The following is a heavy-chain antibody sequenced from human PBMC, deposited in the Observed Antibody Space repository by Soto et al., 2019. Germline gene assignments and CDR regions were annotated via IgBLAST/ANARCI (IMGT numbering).Heavy chain of an antibody. CDR2: IRDDGVTT. Sequence: EVQLVESGGGLVQPGGSLRLSCTASGFNFNSNVMSWVRQAPGKGLEWLAIIRDDGVTTYYAASVKGRLTISRDNSMNTLYLQMKSLRPEDTAVYYCAKTYVAWANFPFGSWGQGIQVTVSS. CDR3: AKTYVAWANFPFGS. V-gene: IGHV3-23*04. D-gene: IGHD2-21*01. CDR1: GFNFNSNV. J-gene: IGHJ4*02.